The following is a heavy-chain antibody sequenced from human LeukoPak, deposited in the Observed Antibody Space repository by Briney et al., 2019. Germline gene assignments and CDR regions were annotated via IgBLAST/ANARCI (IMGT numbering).Heavy chain of an antibody. V-gene: IGHV1-2*02. J-gene: IGHJ5*02. CDR2: INPNSGGT. D-gene: IGHD3-3*01. CDR1: GYTFTGYY. Sequence: ASVKVSCKTSGYTFTGYYMHWVRQAPGQGLEWMGWINPNSGGTNYAQKFQGRVTMTRDTSISTAYMELSRLRSDDTAVYYCARDRGITIFGVLKGNWFDPWGQGTLVTVSS. CDR3: ARDRGITIFGVLKGNWFDP.